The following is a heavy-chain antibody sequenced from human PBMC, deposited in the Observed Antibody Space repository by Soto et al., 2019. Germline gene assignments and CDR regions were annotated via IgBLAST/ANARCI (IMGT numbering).Heavy chain of an antibody. J-gene: IGHJ4*02. D-gene: IGHD3-3*01. CDR1: GGSISSSSYY. V-gene: IGHV4-39*01. Sequence: SETLSLTCTVSGGSISSSSYYWGWIRHPPGKGLKWIGSIYYRGSTYYNPSLESRITISLDTSKNQFSLKLTSVTAADTAVYFCVRQGRGYDFWSGSDYWGQGALVTVSS. CDR3: VRQGRGYDFWSGSDY. CDR2: IYYRGST.